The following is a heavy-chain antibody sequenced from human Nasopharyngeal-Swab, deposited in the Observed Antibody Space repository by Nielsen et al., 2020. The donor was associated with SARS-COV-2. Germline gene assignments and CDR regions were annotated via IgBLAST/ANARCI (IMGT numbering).Heavy chain of an antibody. V-gene: IGHV3-73*01. CDR1: ALTFSDSA. J-gene: IGHJ4*02. CDR3: TRCGGGCYSGRDY. D-gene: IGHD2-15*01. Sequence: GWSLRLSCAASALTFSDSAIHWVRQASGKGLEWVGRIRSIGTTYATAYAASVKRRFIIFRDDPTNTAYLQMNSLKTEDTAMYYCTRCGGGCYSGRDYWGQGTLVTVSS. CDR2: IRSIGTTYAT.